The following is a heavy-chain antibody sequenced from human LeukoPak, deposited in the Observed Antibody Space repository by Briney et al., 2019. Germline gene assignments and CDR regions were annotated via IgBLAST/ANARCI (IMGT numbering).Heavy chain of an antibody. D-gene: IGHD1-26*01. CDR2: IHYTGNT. Sequence: SETLSLTCAVSGGSISTYYWSCIRQPPGKGLEWIGYIHYTGNTNYNPSLKSRVTISLDTFKNQFSLKLSSVTAADTAVYYCAREGTGASRWFDPWGQGTLVTVSS. V-gene: IGHV4-59*01. J-gene: IGHJ5*02. CDR1: GGSISTYY. CDR3: AREGTGASRWFDP.